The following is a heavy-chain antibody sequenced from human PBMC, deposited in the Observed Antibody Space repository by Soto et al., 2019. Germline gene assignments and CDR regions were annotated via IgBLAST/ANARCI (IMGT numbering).Heavy chain of an antibody. CDR2: IYYSGST. J-gene: IGHJ3*02. V-gene: IGHV4-39*01. CDR3: ARRGYYPISPLDI. Sequence: PSETLSLTCTVSGGSIGSSSYYWGWIRQPPGKGLEWIGSIYYSGSTYYNPSLKSRVTISVDASKNQFSLKLSSVTAADTAVYYCARRGYYPISPLDIWGQGTMVTVSS. D-gene: IGHD2-8*01. CDR1: GGSIGSSSYY.